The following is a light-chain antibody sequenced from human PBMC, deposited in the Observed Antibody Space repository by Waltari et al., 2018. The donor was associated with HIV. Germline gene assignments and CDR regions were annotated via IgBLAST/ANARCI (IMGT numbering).Light chain of an antibody. J-gene: IGKJ1*01. CDR3: QQYGSSSWT. CDR1: QSVSSSY. CDR2: GAS. Sequence: ETVLTQSPGTLSLSPGERATLSCRASQSVSSSYLAWYQHRPGQAPRLLIYGASSRATGIPDRFSGSGSGTDFTLTISRLEPEDFAVYYCQQYGSSSWTFGQGTKVDIK. V-gene: IGKV3-20*01.